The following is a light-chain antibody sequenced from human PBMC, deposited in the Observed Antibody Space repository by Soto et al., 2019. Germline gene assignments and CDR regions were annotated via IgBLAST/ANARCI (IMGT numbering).Light chain of an antibody. CDR2: AAS. J-gene: IGKJ1*01. CDR3: VTDTNHPRP. Sequence: DIQMTQSPSSVSASVGDRVTITCRASQGISSWLAWYQQKPGKAPKLLIYAASSLQSGVPSRFSGSGSGTDFNLARSILFPVDSATYYRVTDTNHPRPFAQGTTVDVK. V-gene: IGKV1-12*01. CDR1: QGISSW.